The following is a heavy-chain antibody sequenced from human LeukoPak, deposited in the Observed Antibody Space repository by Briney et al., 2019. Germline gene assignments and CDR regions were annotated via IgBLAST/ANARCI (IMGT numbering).Heavy chain of an antibody. D-gene: IGHD3-10*01. CDR2: MSYDGSYK. V-gene: IGHV3-30*18. J-gene: IGHJ4*02. CDR1: GFTFSSYA. Sequence: LAGRSLRLSCAASGFTFSSYAMHGVRQAPGKGLEWVAVMSYDGSYKYYADSVKGRFTISRDNSKNTLYLQMNSLRAEDTAVYYCAKEARYDGSGKVYFDYWGQGTLVTVSS. CDR3: AKEARYDGSGKVYFDY.